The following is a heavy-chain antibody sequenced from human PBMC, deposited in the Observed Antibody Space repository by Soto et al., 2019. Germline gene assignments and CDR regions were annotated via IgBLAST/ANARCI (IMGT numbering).Heavy chain of an antibody. J-gene: IGHJ6*03. CDR3: ARQGDILPDKYYYYMDV. V-gene: IGHV4-59*08. D-gene: IGHD3-9*01. Sequence: PSETLSLTCTVSGGSISSYYWSWIRQPPGKGLEWIGYIYYSGSTNYNPSLKSRVTISVDTSKNQFSLKLSSVTAADTAVYYCARQGDILPDKYYYYMDVWGKGTTVTVSS. CDR2: IYYSGST. CDR1: GGSISSYY.